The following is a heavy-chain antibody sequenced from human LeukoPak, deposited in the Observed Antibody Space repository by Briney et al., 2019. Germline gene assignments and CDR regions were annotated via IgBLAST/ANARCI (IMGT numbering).Heavy chain of an antibody. D-gene: IGHD5-18*01. CDR1: GFGFINSW. Sequence: GGSLRLSCAASGFGFINSWMSWVRQAPGKGLEWVGRIKRKSDGETAAYAAPVKDRFTISRDDSKNTLHLQMNSLKTEDTAVYFCPTEGYSYVSLVFAIWGQGTLVTVSS. J-gene: IGHJ3*02. V-gene: IGHV3-15*01. CDR3: PTEGYSYVSLVFAI. CDR2: IKRKSDGETA.